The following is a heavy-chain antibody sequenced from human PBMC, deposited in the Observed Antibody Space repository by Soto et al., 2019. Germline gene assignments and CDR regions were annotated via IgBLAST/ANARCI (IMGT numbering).Heavy chain of an antibody. J-gene: IGHJ6*02. CDR1: GDTFSSYA. CDR2: IIPIFGTA. V-gene: IGHV1-69*13. D-gene: IGHD4-17*01. Sequence: ASVKVSCKASGDTFSSYAISWVRQAPGQGLEWMGGIIPIFGTANYAQKFQGRVTITADESTSTAYMELSSLRSEDTAVYYCAREPMTTVTGYYYGMDVWGQGTTVTVSS. CDR3: AREPMTTVTGYYYGMDV.